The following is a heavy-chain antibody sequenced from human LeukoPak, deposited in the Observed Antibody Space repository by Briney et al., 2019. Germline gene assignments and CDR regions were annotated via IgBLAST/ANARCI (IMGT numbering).Heavy chain of an antibody. CDR1: GYTFTSYA. CDR3: ARGKRAAAAGTGTYYYYGMDG. D-gene: IGHD6-13*01. Sequence: GASVKVSCEASGYTFTSYAMHWVRQAPGQRLEWMGWINAGNGNTKYSQKFQGRVTITRDTSASTAYMELSSLRSEDTAVYYCARGKRAAAAGTGTYYYYGMDGWGKGTTVTVSS. V-gene: IGHV1-3*01. J-gene: IGHJ6*04. CDR2: INAGNGNT.